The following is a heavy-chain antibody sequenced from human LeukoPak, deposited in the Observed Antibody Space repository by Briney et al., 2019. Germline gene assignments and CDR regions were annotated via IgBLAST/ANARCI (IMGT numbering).Heavy chain of an antibody. D-gene: IGHD5-18*01. CDR3: ARDPEYSYGYSFDY. CDR1: GFTFSRHG. CDR2: TSYDGSNE. Sequence: GGSLRLSCAASGFTFSRHGMHWVRQAPGKGLEWVAVTSYDGSNEYYTDTVKGRFTISRDNSRNMVFLQMNSLRHEDTGVYYCARDPEYSYGYSFDYWGQGTPVTVSS. V-gene: IGHV3-30*03. J-gene: IGHJ4*02.